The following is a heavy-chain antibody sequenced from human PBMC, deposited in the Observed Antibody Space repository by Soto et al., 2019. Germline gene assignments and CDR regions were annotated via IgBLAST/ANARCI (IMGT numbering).Heavy chain of an antibody. CDR3: AKSAGGIAARPPVH. J-gene: IGHJ4*02. CDR1: GFTFSSYG. V-gene: IGHV3-30*18. CDR2: ISYDGSNK. Sequence: QVQLVESGGGVVQPGRSLRLSCAASGFTFSSYGMHWVRQAPGKGLEWVAVISYDGSNKYYADSVKGRFTISRDNSKNTLYLQMNSLRAEDTAVYYCAKSAGGIAARPPVHWGQGTLVTVSS. D-gene: IGHD6-6*01.